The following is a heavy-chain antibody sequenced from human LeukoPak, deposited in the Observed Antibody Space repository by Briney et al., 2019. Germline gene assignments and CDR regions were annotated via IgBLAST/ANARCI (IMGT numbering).Heavy chain of an antibody. Sequence: SGGSPRLSCAASGFTFSNYAMAWVRQAPGKGLEWVSGLSGSGANTYYADSVKGRFTISRDNPKNTLYLQMNSLRAEDTAVYYCATEKGDSPDYWGQGTLVTVS. J-gene: IGHJ4*02. CDR3: ATEKGDSPDY. D-gene: IGHD3-16*01. CDR1: GFTFSNYA. V-gene: IGHV3-23*01. CDR2: LSGSGANT.